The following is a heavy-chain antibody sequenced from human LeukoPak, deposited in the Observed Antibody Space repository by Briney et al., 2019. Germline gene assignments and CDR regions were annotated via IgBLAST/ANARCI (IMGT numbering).Heavy chain of an antibody. CDR2: IFPSGGEI. D-gene: IGHD5-18*01. V-gene: IGHV3-23*01. Sequence: GGSLRLSCAASGFTFSTFAMIWVRQPPGKGLEWVSSIFPSGGEIHYADSVRGRFTISRDNSKSTLSLQMNSLRAEDSAIYYCATYRQVLLPFESWGQGTLVTVSS. J-gene: IGHJ4*02. CDR3: ATYRQVLLPFES. CDR1: GFTFSTFA.